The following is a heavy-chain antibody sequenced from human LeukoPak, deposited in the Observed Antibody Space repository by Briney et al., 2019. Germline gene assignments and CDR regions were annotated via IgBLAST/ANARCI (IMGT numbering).Heavy chain of an antibody. D-gene: IGHD2-2*01. CDR1: GYTFTSYG. V-gene: IGHV1-18*04. CDR2: ISAYNGNT. Sequence: GASVKVSCKASGYTFTSYGISWVRQAPGQGLEWMGWISAYNGNTNYAQKPQGRVTMTTDTSTSTAYMELRSLRSDDTAVYYCARVGTGDIVVVPALDYWGQGTLVTVSS. CDR3: ARVGTGDIVVVPALDY. J-gene: IGHJ4*02.